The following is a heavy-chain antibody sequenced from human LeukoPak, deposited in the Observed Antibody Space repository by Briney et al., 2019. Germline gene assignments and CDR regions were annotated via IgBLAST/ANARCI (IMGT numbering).Heavy chain of an antibody. Sequence: KPGGSLRLSCAPAGFTFSDYYMSWIRQAPGKGREWVSYISSSGSTIYYADSVKGRFTISRDNAKNSLYLKMNSLRAEDTALYYCARFGLRFLEWSHFDIWGQGTMVTVSS. CDR1: GFTFSDYY. CDR3: ARFGLRFLEWSHFDI. D-gene: IGHD3-3*01. J-gene: IGHJ3*02. CDR2: ISSSGSTI. V-gene: IGHV3-11*01.